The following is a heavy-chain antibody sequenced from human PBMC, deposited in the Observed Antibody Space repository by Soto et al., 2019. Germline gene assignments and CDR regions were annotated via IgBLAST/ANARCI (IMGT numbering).Heavy chain of an antibody. D-gene: IGHD3-22*01. CDR2: ISGSGGST. V-gene: IGHV3-23*01. J-gene: IGHJ4*02. Sequence: PGGSLRLSCVASEFTFSSYAMTWVRQAPGKGLEWVSAISGSGGSTYYADSVKGRFTISRDNSKNTLYLQMSSLRAEDTAVYYCAKDLAWDSRGYYGLAFDYWGQGTLVTVSS. CDR1: EFTFSSYA. CDR3: AKDLAWDSRGYYGLAFDY.